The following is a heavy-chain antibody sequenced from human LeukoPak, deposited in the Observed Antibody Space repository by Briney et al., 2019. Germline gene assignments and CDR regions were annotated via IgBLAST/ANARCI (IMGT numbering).Heavy chain of an antibody. CDR3: AIYGGSGTNAFDM. Sequence: PGGSLRLSCAASGFTFSSYAMTWVRQGPGKGLEWVSDISGGGGSTYYADSVKGRFTISRDNSKNTLYLQMHGLRAEDTAVYHCAIYGGSGTNAFDMWGQGTMVTVSS. J-gene: IGHJ3*02. CDR2: ISGGGGST. D-gene: IGHD5-12*01. V-gene: IGHV3-23*01. CDR1: GFTFSSYA.